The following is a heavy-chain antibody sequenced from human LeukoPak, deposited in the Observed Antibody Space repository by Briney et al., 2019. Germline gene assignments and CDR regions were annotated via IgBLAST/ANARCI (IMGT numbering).Heavy chain of an antibody. J-gene: IGHJ4*02. V-gene: IGHV3-30*18. Sequence: GGSLRLSCAASGFTFSSYGMHWVRQAPGKGLEWVAVISYDGSNKYYADSVKGRFTISRDNSKNTLYLQMNSLRAEDTAVYYCAKGPPMVRGVIFDWGQGTLVTVSS. CDR2: ISYDGSNK. CDR1: GFTFSSYG. D-gene: IGHD3-10*01. CDR3: AKGPPMVRGVIFD.